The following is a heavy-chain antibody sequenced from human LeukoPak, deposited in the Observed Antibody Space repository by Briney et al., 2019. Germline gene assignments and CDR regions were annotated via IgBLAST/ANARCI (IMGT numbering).Heavy chain of an antibody. CDR2: IWYDGSNK. Sequence: GVSLRLSCAASGFTFSSYGMHWVRQAPGKGLEWVAVIWYDGSNKYYADSVKGRFTISRDNSKNTLYLQMNSLRAEDTAVYYCARIKDIVVGGHGAFDIWGQGTMVTVSS. CDR3: ARIKDIVVGGHGAFDI. CDR1: GFTFSSYG. V-gene: IGHV3-33*01. J-gene: IGHJ3*02. D-gene: IGHD3-22*01.